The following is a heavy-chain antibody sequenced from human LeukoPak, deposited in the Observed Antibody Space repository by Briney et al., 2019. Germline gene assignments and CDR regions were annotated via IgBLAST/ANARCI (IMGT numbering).Heavy chain of an antibody. D-gene: IGHD6-13*01. CDR3: ARTDSGSWYYPFDY. CDR2: ISSSSSTI. V-gene: IGHV3-48*01. CDR1: GFTFSSYS. J-gene: IGHJ4*02. Sequence: GGSLRLSCAASGFTFSSYSMNWVRQAPGKGLEWVSYISSSSSTIYYADSVKGRFTISRDNAKNSLYLQMNSLRAEDTAVYYCARTDSGSWYYPFDYWGQGTLVTVSS.